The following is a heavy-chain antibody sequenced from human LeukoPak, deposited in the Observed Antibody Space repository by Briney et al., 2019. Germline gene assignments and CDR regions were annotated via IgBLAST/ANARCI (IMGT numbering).Heavy chain of an antibody. CDR2: IYHSGST. D-gene: IGHD2-15*01. V-gene: IGHV4-38-2*02. Sequence: PSETLSLTCTVSDYSISSAYYWGWIRQPPGKGLEWIGSIYHSGSTYYSPSLKSRVTISVDTSKNQFSLKLSSVTTADTAMYYCARNPSGGYYYFDYWGQGTLVTVSS. J-gene: IGHJ4*02. CDR3: ARNPSGGYYYFDY. CDR1: DYSISSAYY.